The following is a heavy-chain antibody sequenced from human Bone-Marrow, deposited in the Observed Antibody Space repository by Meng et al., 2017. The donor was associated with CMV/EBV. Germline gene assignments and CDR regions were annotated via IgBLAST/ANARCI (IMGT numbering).Heavy chain of an antibody. J-gene: IGHJ4*02. Sequence: YHFTGYYMHWVRQAPGQGREWMGWINPNSGGTNYAQKFQGRVTMTRDTSISTAYMELSRLRSDDTAVYYCARRMVVPAANKYYFDYWGQGTLVTVSS. CDR3: ARRMVVPAANKYYFDY. D-gene: IGHD2-2*01. CDR2: INPNSGGT. CDR1: YHFTGYY. V-gene: IGHV1-2*02.